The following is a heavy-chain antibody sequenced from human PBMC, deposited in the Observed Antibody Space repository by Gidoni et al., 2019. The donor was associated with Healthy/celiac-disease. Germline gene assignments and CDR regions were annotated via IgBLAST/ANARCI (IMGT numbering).Heavy chain of an antibody. CDR1: GGSISSSSYY. V-gene: IGHV4-39*02. CDR3: AREKGMATGPNWFDP. Sequence: QLQLQESGPGLVKPSETLSLTCTVSGGSISSSSYYWGWIRQPPGKGLEWIGSIYYSGSTYYNPSLKSRVTISVDTSKNQFSLKLSSVTAADTAVYYCAREKGMATGPNWFDPWGQGTLVTVSS. D-gene: IGHD5-12*01. CDR2: IYYSGST. J-gene: IGHJ5*02.